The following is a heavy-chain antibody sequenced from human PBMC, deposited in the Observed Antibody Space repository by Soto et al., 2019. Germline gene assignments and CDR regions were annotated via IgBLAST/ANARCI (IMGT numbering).Heavy chain of an antibody. D-gene: IGHD4-17*01. CDR2: IYHSGTT. CDR1: GGSISSGGYS. V-gene: IGHV4-30-2*01. J-gene: IGHJ6*02. CDR3: ARAHYGDYGYGMDV. Sequence: QLQLQESGSGLVKPSQTLSLTCAVSGGSISSGGYSWSWIRQPPGKGLEWIGYIYHSGTTYYNPSRHRRVTISVDRSTNQFSLKLSSVTAADTAVYYCARAHYGDYGYGMDVWGQGTTVTVSS.